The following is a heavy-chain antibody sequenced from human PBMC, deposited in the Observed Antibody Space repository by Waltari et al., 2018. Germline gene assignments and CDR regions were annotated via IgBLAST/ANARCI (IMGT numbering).Heavy chain of an antibody. V-gene: IGHV1-69*05. CDR1: GGTFSSYA. CDR2: IIPIVGTA. CDR3: ARVGDYYGSGIDY. D-gene: IGHD3-10*01. Sequence: QVQLVQSGAEVKKPGSSVKVSCKASGGTFSSYAISWVRQAPGQGLEWLGGIIPIVGTANNAQKFQGRVTVASDESTSTAYMELSSLRSEETAVYYCARVGDYYGSGIDYWGQGTLVTVSS. J-gene: IGHJ4*02.